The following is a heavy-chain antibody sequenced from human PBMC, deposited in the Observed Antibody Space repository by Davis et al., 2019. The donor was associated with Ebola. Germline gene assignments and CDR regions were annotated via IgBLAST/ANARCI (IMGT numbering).Heavy chain of an antibody. CDR1: GFTFSRNG. CDR3: ATSYFTVTTLY. V-gene: IGHV3-30*02. D-gene: IGHD4-17*01. Sequence: GESLKISCAASGFTFSRNGMHWVRQAPGKGLEWVAFIRYDGSKKYYADSVKGRFTISRDNSKNTLYLQINSLSAEDTAVYYCATSYFTVTTLYWGQGTLVTVSS. J-gene: IGHJ4*02. CDR2: IRYDGSKK.